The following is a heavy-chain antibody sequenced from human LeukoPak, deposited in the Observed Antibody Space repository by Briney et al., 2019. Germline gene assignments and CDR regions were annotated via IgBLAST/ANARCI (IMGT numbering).Heavy chain of an antibody. V-gene: IGHV1-18*01. D-gene: IGHD2-21*02. CDR3: ARDAVSTVTAGGIDY. CDR2: ISAYSGNT. Sequence: ASVKVSCKASGYTFASYGISWVRQAPGQGLEWMAWISAYSGNTEYAESIQGRVTMTTDTSTSTAYMELRSLRSDDTAVYYCARDAVSTVTAGGIDYWGQGTLVTVSS. CDR1: GYTFASYG. J-gene: IGHJ4*02.